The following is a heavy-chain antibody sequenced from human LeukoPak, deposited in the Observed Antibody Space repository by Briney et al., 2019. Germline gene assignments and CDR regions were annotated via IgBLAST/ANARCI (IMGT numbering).Heavy chain of an antibody. CDR1: GYTFTNND. Sequence: ASVKVSCKTSGYTFTNNDINWVRQAPGQGLEWMGWMNPNSGNTGYVQKFQGRLTMTRNNSLNTAYMGLISLRSEDTAVYYCARDGRTVGATQSLGCWGQGTLVIVSS. CDR2: MNPNSGNT. CDR3: ARDGRTVGATQSLGC. V-gene: IGHV1-8*01. J-gene: IGHJ4*02. D-gene: IGHD1-26*01.